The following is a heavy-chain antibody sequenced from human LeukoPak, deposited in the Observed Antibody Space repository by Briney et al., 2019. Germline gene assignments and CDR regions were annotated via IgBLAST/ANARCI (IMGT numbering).Heavy chain of an antibody. Sequence: PGGSLGLSCAASGFTINSYWMSWVRQAPGKGLEWVANIDPDGSEKQYGDSVKGRFTTSRDNAKNSLYLQMNSLRAEDTAIYYCARIYYFGDNNWRYFDNWGQGTLVTVSS. CDR3: ARIYYFGDNNWRYFDN. D-gene: IGHD3-10*01. CDR2: IDPDGSEK. J-gene: IGHJ4*02. V-gene: IGHV3-7*01. CDR1: GFTINSYW.